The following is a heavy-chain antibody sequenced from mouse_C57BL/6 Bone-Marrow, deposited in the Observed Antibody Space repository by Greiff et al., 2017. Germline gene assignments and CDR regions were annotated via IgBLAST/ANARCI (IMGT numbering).Heavy chain of an antibody. CDR3: YRDVGRGFDY. V-gene: IGHV7-1*01. J-gene: IGHJ2*01. CDR1: GFTFSDFY. Sequence: EVKLVESGGGLVQSGRSLRLSCATSGFTFSDFYMEWVRQAPGKGLEWIAASRNKANDYTTEYSASVKGRFIVSRDTSTSILYLQMNALRAEDTAIYDCYRDVGRGFDYWGQGTTLTVSS. CDR2: SRNKANDYTT.